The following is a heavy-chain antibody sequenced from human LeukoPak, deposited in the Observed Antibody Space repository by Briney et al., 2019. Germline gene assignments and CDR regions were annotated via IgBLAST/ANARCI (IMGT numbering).Heavy chain of an antibody. CDR1: GGSISSYY. CDR3: ARSSGYSGYDFVLD. J-gene: IGHJ4*02. CDR2: IYYSGST. Sequence: SETLSLTCTVSGGSISSYYWSWIRQPPGKGLEWIGYIYYSGSTNYNPSLKSRVTISVDTSKNQLSLKLSSVTAADTAVYYCARSSGYSGYDFVLDWGQGTLVTVSS. V-gene: IGHV4-59*01. D-gene: IGHD5-12*01.